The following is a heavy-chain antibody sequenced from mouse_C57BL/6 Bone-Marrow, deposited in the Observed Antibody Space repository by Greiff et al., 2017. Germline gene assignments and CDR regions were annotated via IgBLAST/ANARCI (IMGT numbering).Heavy chain of an antibody. CDR2: IDPSDSYT. J-gene: IGHJ1*03. D-gene: IGHD1-1*01. CDR3: ARLITTVVTYGDYWYFDV. CDR1: GYTFTSYW. Sequence: QVQLQQPGAELVMPGASVKLSCKASGYTFTSYWMHWVKQRPGQGLEWIGEIDPSDSYTNYNQKFKGKSTLTVDKSSSTAYMQLSSLTSEDSAVYYCARLITTVVTYGDYWYFDVWGTGTTVTVSS. V-gene: IGHV1-69*01.